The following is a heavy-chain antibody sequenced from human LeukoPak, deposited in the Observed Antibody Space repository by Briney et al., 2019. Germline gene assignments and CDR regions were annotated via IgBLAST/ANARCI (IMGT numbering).Heavy chain of an antibody. D-gene: IGHD3-10*01. V-gene: IGHV3-7*03. CDR3: AKATFGVPDHLWFGELLYLYFDY. J-gene: IGHJ4*02. Sequence: PGGSLRLSCAASGFTFSSYWMSWVRQAPGKGLEWVANIKQDGSEKYYVDSVKGRFTISRDNAKNSLYLQMNSLRAEDTAVYYCAKATFGVPDHLWFGELLYLYFDYWGQGTLVTVSS. CDR1: GFTFSSYW. CDR2: IKQDGSEK.